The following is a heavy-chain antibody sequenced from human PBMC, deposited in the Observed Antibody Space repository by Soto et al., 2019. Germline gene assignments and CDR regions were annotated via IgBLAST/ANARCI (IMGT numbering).Heavy chain of an antibody. CDR3: ARDRYYYESSGAIDY. CDR1: GFTFSSYA. D-gene: IGHD3-22*01. J-gene: IGHJ4*02. Sequence: EVQLVESGGGLVQPGGSLRLSCAASGFTFSSYAMHWVRQAPGKGLEYVSAISSNGGITYYANSVKARFTISRDNSNNTLNIKMGSLRAEDMAVYYCARDRYYYESSGAIDYWGQGTLVTVSS. V-gene: IGHV3-64*01. CDR2: ISSNGGIT.